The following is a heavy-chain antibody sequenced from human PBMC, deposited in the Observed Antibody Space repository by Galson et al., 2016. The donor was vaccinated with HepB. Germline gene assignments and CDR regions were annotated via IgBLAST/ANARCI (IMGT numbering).Heavy chain of an antibody. Sequence: SVKVSCKASGYTFTTYDINWVRQATGQALEWMGWMNPNSGNTGYAQKVQGRVTMTRNTSISTAYMELSSLRSEDTAVYYCARGPAGNFWSAYYLDHWGQGTLVTVSS. CDR3: ARGPAGNFWSAYYLDH. V-gene: IGHV1-8*01. CDR1: GYTFTTYD. CDR2: MNPNSGNT. D-gene: IGHD3-3*01. J-gene: IGHJ4*02.